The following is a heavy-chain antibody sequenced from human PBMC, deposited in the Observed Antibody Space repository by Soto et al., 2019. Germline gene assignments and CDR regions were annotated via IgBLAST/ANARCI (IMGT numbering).Heavy chain of an antibody. Sequence: PGGSLRLSCAASGFTFSSYAMHWVRQAPGKGLEWVSVISDDGSNKYYADSVKGRFTISRDNSKNTLYLQMNSLRAEDTAVYYCARGRAVELLLWYYYYGMDXWGQGTTVTVS. CDR3: ARGRAVELLLWYYYYGMDX. V-gene: IGHV3-30-3*01. J-gene: IGHJ6*02. D-gene: IGHD1-26*01. CDR2: ISDDGSNK. CDR1: GFTFSSYA.